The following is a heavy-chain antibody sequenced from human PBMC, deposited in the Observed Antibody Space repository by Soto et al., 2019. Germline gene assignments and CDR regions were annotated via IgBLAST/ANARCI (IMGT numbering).Heavy chain of an antibody. CDR1: GFTFSSYS. CDR2: ISSSSSTI. V-gene: IGHV3-48*02. J-gene: IGHJ6*02. CDR3: ARGYDFWSGYLEWNYYYYGMDV. Sequence: GGSLRLSCAASGFTFSSYSMNWVRQAPGKGLGWVSYISSSSSTIYYADSVKGRFTISRDNAKNSLYLQMNSLRDEDTAVYYCARGYDFWSGYLEWNYYYYGMDVWGQGTTVTVSS. D-gene: IGHD3-3*01.